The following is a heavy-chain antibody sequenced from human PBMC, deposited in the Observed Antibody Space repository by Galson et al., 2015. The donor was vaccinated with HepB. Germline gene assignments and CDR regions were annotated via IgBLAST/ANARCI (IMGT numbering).Heavy chain of an antibody. CDR2: VDPEDGES. V-gene: IGHV1-69-2*01. D-gene: IGHD2-21*01. CDR1: GYSFTYYY. CDR3: ATEGLLWGY. J-gene: IGHJ4*02. Sequence: QSGAEVKMPGESLKISCKGSGYSFTYYYMHWVQQAPGKGLEWMGLVDPEDGESRYAEKFQGRVTITADTSTDTAYMQLSSLKSEDTAVYYCATEGLLWGYWGQGTLVTVSS.